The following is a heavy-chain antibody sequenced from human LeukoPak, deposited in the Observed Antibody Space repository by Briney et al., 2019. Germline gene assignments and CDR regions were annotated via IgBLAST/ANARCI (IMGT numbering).Heavy chain of an antibody. J-gene: IGHJ2*01. Sequence: GESLKISCEGSGYSFSDYWIVWVRRLPGKGLEWMGFIFVCDSDPTYSAPFVGQITISADKYDNSAHLHWTSLTASATAIYYCARLPPTLPSRHHWYFDVWGRGTLVTVSS. CDR3: ARLPPTLPSRHHWYFDV. CDR1: GYSFSDYW. V-gene: IGHV5-51*01. D-gene: IGHD6-6*01. CDR2: IFVCDSDP.